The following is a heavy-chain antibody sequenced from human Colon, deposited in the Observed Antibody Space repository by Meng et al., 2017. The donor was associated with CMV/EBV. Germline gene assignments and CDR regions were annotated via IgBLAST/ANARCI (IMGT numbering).Heavy chain of an antibody. CDR2: IDSSDRT. V-gene: IGHV3-53*01. J-gene: IGHJ4*02. D-gene: IGHD5-18*01. CDR3: AKSLVDTAMDLDE. Sequence: GESLKISCAASGFTFSNAWMSWVRQAPGKGLEWVSTIDSSDRTYYADSVKGRFTISRDNSKNTLHLQMNSLRAEDTAVYYCAKSLVDTAMDLDEWSQETLVTVSS. CDR1: GFTFSNAW.